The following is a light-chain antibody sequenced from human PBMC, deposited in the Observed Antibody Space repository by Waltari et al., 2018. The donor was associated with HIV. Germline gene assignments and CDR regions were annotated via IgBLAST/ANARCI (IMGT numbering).Light chain of an antibody. V-gene: IGLV5-45*02. CDR3: MIWHSSFVV. J-gene: IGLJ2*01. Sequence: QAVLTQPSSLSASPGASASLTCTLRSGINVGTYRIYWYQQKPGSPPQYLLRYKSDSDKQQGSGVPSRFSGSNDSSANAGILLISGLQSEDEAYYYCMIWHSSFVVFGGGTKLTVL. CDR1: SGINVGTYR. CDR2: YKSDSDK.